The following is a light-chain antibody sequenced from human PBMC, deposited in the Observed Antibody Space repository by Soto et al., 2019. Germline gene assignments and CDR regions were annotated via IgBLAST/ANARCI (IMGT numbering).Light chain of an antibody. V-gene: IGKV2-28*01. J-gene: IGKJ4*01. CDR2: LGS. Sequence: DIVMTQSPLSLPVTPGDPASISCRSSQSLLHSNGYNYLDWYLQKPGQSPQLLIYLGSNRASGVPDRFSGSGSGTDFTLKISRVEAEDVGVYYCMQALQTPTFGGGTKVDI. CDR1: QSLLHSNGYNY. CDR3: MQALQTPT.